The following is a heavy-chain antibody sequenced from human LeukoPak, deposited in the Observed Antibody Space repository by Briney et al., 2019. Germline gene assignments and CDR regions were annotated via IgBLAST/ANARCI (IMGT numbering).Heavy chain of an antibody. CDR1: GFTFSSYS. V-gene: IGHV3-21*04. CDR2: ISSSSSYI. J-gene: IGHJ4*02. CDR3: AKDMGSIAARTFDY. Sequence: GGSLRLSCAASGFTFSSYSMNWVRQAPGKGLEWVSSISSSSSYIYYADSVKGRFTISRDNAKNSLYLQMNSLRAEDTALYYCAKDMGSIAARTFDYWGQGTLVTVSS. D-gene: IGHD6-6*01.